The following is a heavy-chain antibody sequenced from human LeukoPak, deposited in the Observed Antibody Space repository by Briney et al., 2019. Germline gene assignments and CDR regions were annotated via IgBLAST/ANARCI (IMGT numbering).Heavy chain of an antibody. CDR2: IYHSGST. Sequence: PSETLSLTCAVSGYSLSSGYYWGWIRQPPGKGLEWIGSIYHSGSTYYNPSLKSRVTISVDTSKNQFSLKLSSVTAADTAVYYCARGDYDILTGYYFWGQGTLVTVSS. J-gene: IGHJ4*02. D-gene: IGHD3-9*01. CDR3: ARGDYDILTGYYF. V-gene: IGHV4-38-2*01. CDR1: GYSLSSGYY.